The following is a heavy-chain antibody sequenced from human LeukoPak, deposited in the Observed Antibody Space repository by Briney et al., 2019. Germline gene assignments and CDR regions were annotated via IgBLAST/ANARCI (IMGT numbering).Heavy chain of an antibody. CDR1: GGSISSSSYY. Sequence: SETLSLTCTVSGGSISSSSYYWGWIRQPPGKGLEWIGSIYYSGSTYYNPSLKSRVTISVDTSKNQFSLKLSSVTAADTAVYYCAGGFPPFGGVIVNYYYYYMDVWGKGTTVTVSS. J-gene: IGHJ6*03. D-gene: IGHD3-16*02. V-gene: IGHV4-39*07. CDR3: AGGFPPFGGVIVNYYYYYMDV. CDR2: IYYSGST.